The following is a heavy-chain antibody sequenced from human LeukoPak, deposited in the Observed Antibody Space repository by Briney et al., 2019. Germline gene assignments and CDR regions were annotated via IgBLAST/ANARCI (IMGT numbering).Heavy chain of an antibody. J-gene: IGHJ4*02. Sequence: GGSLRLSCAASGFTFSSYAMSWVRQAPGKGLEWVSAISGSGGSTYYADSVKGRFTISRDNSKHTLYLQMNSLRAEDTAVYYCARGSNLLLWFGAIDYWGQGALVTVSS. CDR1: GFTFSSYA. CDR2: ISGSGGST. D-gene: IGHD3-10*01. V-gene: IGHV3-23*01. CDR3: ARGSNLLLWFGAIDY.